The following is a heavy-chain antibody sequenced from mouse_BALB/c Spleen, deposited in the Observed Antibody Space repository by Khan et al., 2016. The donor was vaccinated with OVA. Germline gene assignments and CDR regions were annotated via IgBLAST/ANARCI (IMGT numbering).Heavy chain of an antibody. CDR3: TRHGYVAWFTY. J-gene: IGHJ3*01. CDR2: IDPFSGDT. Sequence: VQLKESGPELMKPGASVKISYKASGYSFTSYYIHWVMESHGKSLEWIGYIDPFSGDTTYNQKFKGKATLTVDKSSSTAYILLSNLTSEDSAVYYCTRHGYVAWFTYWGQGTLVTVSA. D-gene: IGHD2-2*01. V-gene: IGHV1S135*01. CDR1: GYSFTSYY.